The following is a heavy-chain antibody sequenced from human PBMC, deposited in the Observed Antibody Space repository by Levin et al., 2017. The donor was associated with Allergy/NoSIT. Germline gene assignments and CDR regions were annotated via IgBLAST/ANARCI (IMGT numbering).Heavy chain of an antibody. V-gene: IGHV3-48*01. Sequence: GGSLRLSCAASGITFSSYSMNWVRQAPGKGLEWVSYISSSSRAIYYADSVKGRFTISRDNARNSLYLQMDSLRAEDTAVYYCASGTTVTPYYFDYWGQGTLVTVSS. D-gene: IGHD4-17*01. J-gene: IGHJ4*02. CDR3: ASGTTVTPYYFDY. CDR2: ISSSSRAI. CDR1: GITFSSYS.